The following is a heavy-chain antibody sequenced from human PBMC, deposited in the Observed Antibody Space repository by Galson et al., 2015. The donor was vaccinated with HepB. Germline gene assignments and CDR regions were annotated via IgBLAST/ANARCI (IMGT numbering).Heavy chain of an antibody. J-gene: IGHJ4*02. CDR1: GYTFTSYD. D-gene: IGHD3-16*01. V-gene: IGHV1-8*01. Sequence: SGYTFTSYDINWVRQATGQGLEWMGWMNPNSGNTGYAQKFQGRVTMTRNTSISTAYMELSSLRSEDTAVCYCARGEMITFGGVILFDYWGQGTLVTVSS. CDR2: MNPNSGNT. CDR3: ARGEMITFGGVILFDY.